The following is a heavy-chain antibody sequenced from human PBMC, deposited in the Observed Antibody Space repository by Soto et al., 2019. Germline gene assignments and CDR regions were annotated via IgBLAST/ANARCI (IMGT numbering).Heavy chain of an antibody. CDR3: TTEGGVLMVYAFN. V-gene: IGHV3-15*07. Sequence: EVQLVESGGGLVKPGGSLRLSCAASGFTFSNAWMNWVRQAPGKGLEWVGRIKSKTDGGTTDYAAPVKGSFTISRDDSKNTLYLQMNSLKTEDTAVYYCTTEGGVLMVYAFNWGQGTLVTVSS. CDR2: IKSKTDGGTT. J-gene: IGHJ4*02. D-gene: IGHD2-8*01. CDR1: GFTFSNAW.